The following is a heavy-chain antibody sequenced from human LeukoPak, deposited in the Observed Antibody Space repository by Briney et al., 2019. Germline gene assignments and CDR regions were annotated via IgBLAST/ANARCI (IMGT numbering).Heavy chain of an antibody. D-gene: IGHD3-3*01. CDR3: ARLDFWSGYQDY. CDR2: INHSGST. V-gene: IGHV4-34*01. Sequence: SETLSLTCAVYGGSFSGYYWSWIRQPPGKGLEWIGEINHSGSTNYNPSLKSRGTISVDTSKNQFSLKLSSVTAADTAVYYCARLDFWSGYQDYWGQGTLVTVSS. CDR1: GGSFSGYY. J-gene: IGHJ4*02.